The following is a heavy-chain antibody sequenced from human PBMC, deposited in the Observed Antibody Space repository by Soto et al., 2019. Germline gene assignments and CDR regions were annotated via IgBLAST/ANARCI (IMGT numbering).Heavy chain of an antibody. Sequence: PSETLSLTCTVSGGSISTYYWSWIRKPPGKGLEWIGYIYYSGSTNYNPSLKSRVTISVDTSKNQFSLKLSSVAAADTAVYYCSRPTYRVYSGYDSFHIWGQGTMVTV. V-gene: IGHV4-59*01. D-gene: IGHD5-12*01. CDR2: IYYSGST. CDR3: SRPTYRVYSGYDSFHI. CDR1: GGSISTYY. J-gene: IGHJ3*02.